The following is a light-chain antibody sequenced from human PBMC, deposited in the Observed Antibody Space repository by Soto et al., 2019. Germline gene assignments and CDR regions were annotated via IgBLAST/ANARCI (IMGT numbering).Light chain of an antibody. CDR3: HQYGRLPWT. J-gene: IGKJ1*01. CDR2: GAS. Sequence: EIVLTQSPGTLSLSPGERATLSCRASQSVSNKYLTWYQQKPGQAPRLLVYGASSRATGIPDRFSGSGSGTEFTLTISRLEAEDFTVYYCHQYGRLPWTFGQGTKVEIK. V-gene: IGKV3-20*01. CDR1: QSVSNKY.